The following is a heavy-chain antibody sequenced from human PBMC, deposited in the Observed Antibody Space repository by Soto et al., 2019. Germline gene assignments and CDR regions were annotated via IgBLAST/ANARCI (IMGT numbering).Heavy chain of an antibody. CDR2: INHSGST. D-gene: IGHD6-19*01. CDR1: GVSFSGYY. CDR3: ARGWGSGVFDY. V-gene: IGHV4-34*01. Sequence: QVQLQQWGAGLLKPSETLSLTCAVFGVSFSGYYWNWIRQPPGKGLEWIGEINHSGSTNYNPSLKRRVTISVDTSKNQFSLKLSSVTAADTAVYYCARGWGSGVFDYWGQGTLVTVSS. J-gene: IGHJ4*02.